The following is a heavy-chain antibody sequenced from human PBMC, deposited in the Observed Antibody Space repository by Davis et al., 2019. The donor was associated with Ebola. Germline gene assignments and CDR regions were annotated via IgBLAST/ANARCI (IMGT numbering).Heavy chain of an antibody. CDR1: GYTFTGYY. J-gene: IGHJ4*02. CDR2: INPNSGGT. CDR3: ARTGFLPFDY. Sequence: ASVKVSCKASGYTFTGYYMHWVRQAPGQGLEWMGWINPNSGGTNYAQKFQGWVTMTRDTSTNTVYMELTGLKSDDTAVYYCARTGFLPFDYWGQGTLVTVSS. V-gene: IGHV1-2*04. D-gene: IGHD3-3*01.